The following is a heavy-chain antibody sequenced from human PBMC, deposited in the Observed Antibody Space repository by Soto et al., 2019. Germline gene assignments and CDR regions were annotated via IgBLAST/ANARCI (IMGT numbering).Heavy chain of an antibody. V-gene: IGHV3-21*04. Sequence: GGSLRLSSAVSGFTFNSYSMNWVRQAPGKGLEWVSSISSFSNYMYYTDSVKGRFTISRDNSKNTLYLQMNSLRAEDTAIYHCEKGVIDSGANAWGQGTVVTVSS. CDR3: EKGVIDSGANA. CDR1: GFTFNSYS. J-gene: IGHJ5*02. D-gene: IGHD6-19*01. CDR2: ISSFSNYM.